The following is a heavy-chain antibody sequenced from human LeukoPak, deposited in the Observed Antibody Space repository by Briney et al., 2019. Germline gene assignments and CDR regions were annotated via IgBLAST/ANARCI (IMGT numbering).Heavy chain of an antibody. CDR2: IYSGGST. J-gene: IGHJ4*02. CDR3: AGSIAVAGSFDY. V-gene: IGHV3-66*02. D-gene: IGHD6-19*01. Sequence: PGGSLGLSCAASGFTVSSNYMSWVRQAPGKGLEWVSVIYSGGSTYYADSVKGRFTISRDNSKNTLYLQMNSLRAEDTAVYYCAGSIAVAGSFDYWGQGTLVTVSS. CDR1: GFTVSSNY.